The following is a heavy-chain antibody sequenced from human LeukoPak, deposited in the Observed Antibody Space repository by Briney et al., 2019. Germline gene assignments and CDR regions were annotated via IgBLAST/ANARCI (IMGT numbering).Heavy chain of an antibody. V-gene: IGHV3-48*04. D-gene: IGHD3-10*02. CDR3: AELGITMIGGV. CDR2: ISSSGSTI. Sequence: GGSLRLSCAASGFTFSSYSMNWVRQAPGKGPEWDSYISSSGSTIYYADSVKGRFTISRDNAKNSLYLQMNSLRAEDTAVYYCAELGITMIGGVWGKGTTVTISS. J-gene: IGHJ6*04. CDR1: GFTFSSYS.